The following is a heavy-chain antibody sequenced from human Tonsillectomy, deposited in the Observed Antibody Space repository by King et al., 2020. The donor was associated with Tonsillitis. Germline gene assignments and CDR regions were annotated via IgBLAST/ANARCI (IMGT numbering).Heavy chain of an antibody. J-gene: IGHJ3*02. CDR3: ARHKGPNISPDVFDI. CDR1: GFTFSSYN. Sequence: QLVQSGGGFVQPGGSLRLSCAASGFTFSSYNMNWVRQAPGKGLEWVSYISSSSSTIFHADSVKGRFTISRDNAKNSLYLQMNSLRAEDTAVYYCARHKGPNISPDVFDIWGQGTMVTVSS. V-gene: IGHV3-48*04. CDR2: ISSSSSTI.